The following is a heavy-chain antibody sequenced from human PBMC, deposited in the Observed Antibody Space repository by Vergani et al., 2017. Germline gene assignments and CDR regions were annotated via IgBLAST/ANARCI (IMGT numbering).Heavy chain of an antibody. V-gene: IGHV3-21*01. D-gene: IGHD2-15*01. CDR1: GFTFSSYS. CDR3: ARGVGGYVDY. CDR2: ISSSSSYI. J-gene: IGHJ4*02. Sequence: EVQLVESGGGLVKPGGSLRLSCAASGFTFSSYSMNWVRQAPGKGLEWVSSISSSSSYIYYADSVKGRFTIPRDNAKNSLYLQMNSLRAEDTAVYYCARGVGGYVDYWGQGTLVTVSS.